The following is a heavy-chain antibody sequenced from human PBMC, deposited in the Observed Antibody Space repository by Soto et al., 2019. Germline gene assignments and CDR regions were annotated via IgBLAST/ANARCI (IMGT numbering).Heavy chain of an antibody. V-gene: IGHV3-30*04. D-gene: IGHD2-2*01. Sequence: ESGGGVVQPGRSLRLSCAASGFTFSTFAIHWVRQAPGKGLEWVAAISANGYNQFYRXXXXGRFIISRDNXWXXXXLQXXXXXXXXXXXXXXXXXXXXXXXSDTCYVPLQHWGQGTLVTVSS. CDR2: ISANGYNQ. CDR1: GFTFSTFA. J-gene: IGHJ1*01. CDR3: XXXXXXXXXSDTCYVPLQH.